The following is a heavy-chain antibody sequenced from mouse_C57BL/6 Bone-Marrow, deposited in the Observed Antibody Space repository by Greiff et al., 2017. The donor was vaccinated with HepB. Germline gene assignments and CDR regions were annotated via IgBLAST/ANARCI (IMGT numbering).Heavy chain of an antibody. Sequence: QVQLQQPGAELAKPGASVKMSCKASGYTFTSYWIPWVKQRPGQGLEWIGDIYPGSGNTNYNEKFKSKATLTVDTSSSTAYMQLSSLTSEDSAVYYCARTNAGFAYWGQGTLVTVSA. V-gene: IGHV1-55*01. CDR3: ARTNAGFAY. J-gene: IGHJ3*01. CDR1: GYTFTSYW. CDR2: IYPGSGNT.